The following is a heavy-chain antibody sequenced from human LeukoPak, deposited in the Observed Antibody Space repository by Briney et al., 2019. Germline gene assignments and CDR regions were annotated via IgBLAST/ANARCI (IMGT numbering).Heavy chain of an antibody. V-gene: IGHV3-23*01. J-gene: IGHJ4*02. CDR1: GFTFSSYA. CDR3: AKVDKFPAYCSGGSCPDY. CDR2: ISGSGGST. D-gene: IGHD2-15*01. Sequence: GGSLRLSCAASGFTFSSYAMSWVRQAPGKGLEWVSAISGSGGSTYYADSVKGRFTISRDNSKNTLYLQMNSLRAEDTAVYYCAKVDKFPAYCSGGSCPDYWGQGTLVTVSS.